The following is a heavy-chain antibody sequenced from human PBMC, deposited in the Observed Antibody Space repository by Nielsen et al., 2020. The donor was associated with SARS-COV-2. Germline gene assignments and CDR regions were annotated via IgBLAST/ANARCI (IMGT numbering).Heavy chain of an antibody. Sequence: ASVKVSCKASGYTFTSYAMHWVRQAPGQRLEWMGWINAGNGNTKYSQKFQGRVTITRDMSTSTAYMELSSLRSEDTAVYYCAAGTIAAAALGFYYYYGMDVWGQGTTVTVSS. CDR3: AAGTIAAAALGFYYYYGMDV. V-gene: IGHV1-3*01. CDR2: INAGNGNT. D-gene: IGHD6-13*01. CDR1: GYTFTSYA. J-gene: IGHJ6*02.